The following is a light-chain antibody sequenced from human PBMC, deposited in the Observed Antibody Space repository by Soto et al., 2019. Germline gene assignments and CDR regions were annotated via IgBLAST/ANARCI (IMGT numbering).Light chain of an antibody. CDR1: QSISSSY. CDR3: QQYGSSPLWT. CDR2: GAS. V-gene: IGKV3-20*01. J-gene: IGKJ1*01. Sequence: EIVLTQSPGTLSLSPGERATLSCRASQSISSSYLAWYQQKPGQAPRLIIYGASSRATGIPDRFSGSGSGTDFTITISRLEPEDFAVYYCQQYGSSPLWTFGQGTKVEIK.